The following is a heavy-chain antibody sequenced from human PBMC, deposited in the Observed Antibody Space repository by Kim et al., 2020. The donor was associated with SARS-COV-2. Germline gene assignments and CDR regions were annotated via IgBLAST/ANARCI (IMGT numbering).Heavy chain of an antibody. J-gene: IGHJ5*02. CDR3: ARKVVVVAATQNWFDP. Sequence: SETLSLTCAVYGGSFSGYYWSWIRQPPGKGLEWIGEINHSGSTNYNPSLKSRVTISVDTSKNQFSLKLSSVTAADTAVYYCARKVVVVAATQNWFDPWGQGTLVTVSS. D-gene: IGHD2-15*01. V-gene: IGHV4-34*01. CDR1: GGSFSGYY. CDR2: INHSGST.